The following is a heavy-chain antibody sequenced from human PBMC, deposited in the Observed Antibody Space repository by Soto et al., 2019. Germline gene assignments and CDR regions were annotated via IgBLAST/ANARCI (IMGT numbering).Heavy chain of an antibody. V-gene: IGHV3-9*01. J-gene: IGHJ4*02. D-gene: IGHD3-16*01. CDR1: GFTFDNYA. CDR3: ARGYSGFGASSYFDY. CDR2: IGWNSYTI. Sequence: GGSLRLSCAASGFTFDNYAMYRVRQAPGKGLEWVSGIGWNSYTINYADSVKGRFTISRDNAKNSLYLQMNSLRAEDTALYYCARGYSGFGASSYFDYWGQGTLVTVSS.